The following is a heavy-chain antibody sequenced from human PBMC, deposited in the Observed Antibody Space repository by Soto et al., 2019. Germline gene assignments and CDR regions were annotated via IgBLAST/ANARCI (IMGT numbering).Heavy chain of an antibody. Sequence: ASVKVSCKASGYTFTGYYMHWVRQAPGQGFAGRGRISPKSGGTNYAQKFEGRVTMTWDTSLKTAYMELSSLISEDTAVYYCARPPGYISDWYYFDLWGQGTLVTVSS. V-gene: IGHV1-2*02. J-gene: IGHJ4*02. D-gene: IGHD3-9*01. CDR3: ARPPGYISDWYYFDL. CDR1: GYTFTGYY. CDR2: ISPKSGGT.